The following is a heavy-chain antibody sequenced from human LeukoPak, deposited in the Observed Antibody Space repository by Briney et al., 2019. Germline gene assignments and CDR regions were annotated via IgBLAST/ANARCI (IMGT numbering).Heavy chain of an antibody. Sequence: PSETLSLTCTVSGGSISSYYWSWIRQPPGKGLEWIGYIYYSGSTNYNPSLKSRVTISVDTSKNQFSLKLSSVTAADTAVYYCARCIAAAGTYNTYYYYYMDVWGKGTTVTISS. CDR3: ARCIAAAGTYNTYYYYYMDV. CDR2: IYYSGST. V-gene: IGHV4-59*01. D-gene: IGHD6-13*01. CDR1: GGSISSYY. J-gene: IGHJ6*03.